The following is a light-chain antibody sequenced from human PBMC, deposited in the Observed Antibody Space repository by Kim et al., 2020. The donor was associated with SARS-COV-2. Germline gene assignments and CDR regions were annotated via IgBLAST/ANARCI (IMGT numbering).Light chain of an antibody. CDR1: SSDVGGYNS. CDR3: CSYAGNYVV. CDR2: EVS. Sequence: PGQSVTMSRTGASSDVGGYNSVSWYQQHPGKYPKDMFYEVSKRPSGVPDRFSGSKSGNTASLTISGRQAEDEADYYCCSYAGNYVVFGGGTQLTVL. J-gene: IGLJ2*01. V-gene: IGLV2-11*01.